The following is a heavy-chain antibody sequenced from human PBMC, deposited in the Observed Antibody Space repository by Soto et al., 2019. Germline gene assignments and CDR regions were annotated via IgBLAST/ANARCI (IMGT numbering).Heavy chain of an antibody. Sequence: GGSLRLSCAASGFTFSSYWMSWVRQAPGKGLEWVANIKQDGSEKYYVDSVKGRFTISRDNAKNSLYLQMNSLRAEDTAVYYCARRGQLVPNYYYYYYMDVWGKGTTVTVSS. CDR3: ARRGQLVPNYYYYYYMDV. CDR1: GFTFSSYW. D-gene: IGHD6-6*01. J-gene: IGHJ6*03. V-gene: IGHV3-7*01. CDR2: IKQDGSEK.